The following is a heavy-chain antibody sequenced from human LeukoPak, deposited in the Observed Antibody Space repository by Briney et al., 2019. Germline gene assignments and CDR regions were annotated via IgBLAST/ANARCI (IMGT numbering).Heavy chain of an antibody. CDR2: TYYRSKWYN. V-gene: IGHV6-1*01. J-gene: IGHJ6*02. Sequence: SQTLSLTCAISGDSVSSNSAAWNWIRQSPSRGLEWLGRTYYRSKWYNDYAVSVKSRITINPDTSKNQFSLQLNSVTPEDTAVYYCARGEYCSGGSRYIGVYYYGMDVWGQGTTVTVSS. CDR1: GDSVSSNSAA. D-gene: IGHD2-15*01. CDR3: ARGEYCSGGSRYIGVYYYGMDV.